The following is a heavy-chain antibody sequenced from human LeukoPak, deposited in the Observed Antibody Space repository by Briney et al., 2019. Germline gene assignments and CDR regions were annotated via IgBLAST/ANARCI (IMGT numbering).Heavy chain of an antibody. CDR2: INPNSGDT. CDR1: GYTFIGYY. CDR3: ATSRGSSGDY. J-gene: IGHJ4*02. D-gene: IGHD5-18*01. Sequence: ASVKVSCKASGYTFIGYYIHWVRQAPGQGLEWMGWINPNSGDTNYAQQFQGRVTMTRDTSISTAYMELSRLTSDDTAVYYCATSRGSSGDYWGQGTLVTVSS. V-gene: IGHV1-2*02.